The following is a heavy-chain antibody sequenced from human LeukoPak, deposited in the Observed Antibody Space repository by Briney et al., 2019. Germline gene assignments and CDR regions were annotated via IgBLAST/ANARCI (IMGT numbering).Heavy chain of an antibody. CDR2: INHSGST. V-gene: IGHV4-34*01. D-gene: IGHD3-10*01. CDR3: ARGRLWFGEP. J-gene: IGHJ5*02. CDR1: GGSFSGYY. Sequence: TSETLSLTCAVYGGSFSGYYWSWIRQPPGKGLEWIGEINHSGSTNYNPSLKSRVTISVDTSKNQFSLKLSSVTAADTAVYYCARGRLWFGEPWGQGTLVTVSS.